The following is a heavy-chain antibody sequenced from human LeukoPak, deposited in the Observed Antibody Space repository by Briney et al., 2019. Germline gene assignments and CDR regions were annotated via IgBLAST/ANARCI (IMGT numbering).Heavy chain of an antibody. CDR1: GGSVSSGSYY. Sequence: NPSETLSLTCTVSGGSVSSGSYYWSWIRQPPGKGLEWIGYIYYSGSTNYNPSLKSRVTISVDTSKNQFSLKLSSVTAADTAVYYCARHEDWVLDYWGQGTLVTVSS. J-gene: IGHJ4*02. CDR2: IYYSGST. V-gene: IGHV4-61*01. D-gene: IGHD3/OR15-3a*01. CDR3: ARHEDWVLDY.